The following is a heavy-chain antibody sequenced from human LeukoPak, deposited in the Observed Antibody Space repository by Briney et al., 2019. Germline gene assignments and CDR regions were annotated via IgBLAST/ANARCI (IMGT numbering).Heavy chain of an antibody. D-gene: IGHD5-18*01. J-gene: IGHJ3*01. CDR1: GFTFSSYG. Sequence: GRSLRLSCAASGFTFSSYGMHWVRQAPGKGLEWVAVISYDGSNKYYADSVKGRFTISRDNSKNTLYLQMNSLRAEDTAVYYCAKDLGLRRLRPFWGQGTMVTVSS. V-gene: IGHV3-30*18. CDR3: AKDLGLRRLRPF. CDR2: ISYDGSNK.